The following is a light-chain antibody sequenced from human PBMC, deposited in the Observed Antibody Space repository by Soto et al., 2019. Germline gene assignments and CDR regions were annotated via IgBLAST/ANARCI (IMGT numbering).Light chain of an antibody. CDR2: EVS. J-gene: IGLJ2*01. CDR1: SSDVGGYNY. Sequence: QSALTQPASASGSPGQSITISCTGTSSDVGGYNYVSWYQQHPGKAPKLMIYEVSNRPSGVSNRFSGSKSGNTASLTISGPQAEDEADYYCSSYTSSSTLGVVFGGGTKLTVL. V-gene: IGLV2-14*01. CDR3: SSYTSSSTLGVV.